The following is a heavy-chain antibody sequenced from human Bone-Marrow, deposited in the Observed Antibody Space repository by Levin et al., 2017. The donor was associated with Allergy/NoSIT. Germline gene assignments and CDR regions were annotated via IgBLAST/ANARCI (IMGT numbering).Heavy chain of an antibody. J-gene: IGHJ4*02. CDR1: GDSISGSSFY. CDR3: ARRPEYGYSGGLVD. D-gene: IGHD5-18*01. Sequence: SETLSLTCKVSGDSISGSSFYWGWVRQPPGKGLEWIANIYFTGSTYYNPSLKSRATISVDTSKNHFSLKLISVTAADTAVYYCARRPEYGYSGGLVDWGQGTLVSVSS. CDR2: IYFTGST. V-gene: IGHV4-39*02.